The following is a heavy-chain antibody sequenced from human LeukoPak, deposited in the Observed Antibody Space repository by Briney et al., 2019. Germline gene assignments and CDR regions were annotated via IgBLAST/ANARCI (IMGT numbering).Heavy chain of an antibody. CDR2: LKQDGSEK. CDR1: GISFSTYW. CDR3: ASGSADWFDP. J-gene: IGHJ5*02. Sequence: GGSLRLSCAASGISFSTYWMSWVRQAPGKGLEWVANLKQDGSEKYYVDSVKGRFTISRDNAKNSMFLQMNSLRAEDTAVYYCASGSADWFDPWGQGTLVTVSS. V-gene: IGHV3-7*01.